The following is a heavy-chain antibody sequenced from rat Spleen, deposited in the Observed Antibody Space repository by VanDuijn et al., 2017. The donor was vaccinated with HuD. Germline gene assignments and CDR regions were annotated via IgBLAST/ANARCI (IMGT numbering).Heavy chain of an antibody. CDR1: GFTFSDYY. J-gene: IGHJ2*01. CDR3: TRGFGLFDY. V-gene: IGHV5-20*01. Sequence: EVQLVESDGGLVQPGRSLKLSCATSGFTFSDYYMAWVRQAPTKGLEWVASITNSGGSTYYRDSVKGRFTISRDNAKSTLYLQMDSLRSEDTATYYCTRGFGLFDYWGQGVMVTVSS. CDR2: ITNSGGST. D-gene: IGHD4-3*01.